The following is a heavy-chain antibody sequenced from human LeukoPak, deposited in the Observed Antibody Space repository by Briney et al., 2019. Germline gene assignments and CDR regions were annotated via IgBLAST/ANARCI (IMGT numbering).Heavy chain of an antibody. Sequence: PGGSLRLSCAASGFTFSRYDMHWVRQATGKGLEWVSAIGTAGDTFYPGSVKGRFTISRENAENSLYLQMNSLRAGDTAVYYCARKIRDYYYYYMDVWGKGTTVTVSS. CDR1: GFTFSRYD. V-gene: IGHV3-13*01. J-gene: IGHJ6*03. CDR3: ARKIRDYYYYYMDV. CDR2: IGTAGDT.